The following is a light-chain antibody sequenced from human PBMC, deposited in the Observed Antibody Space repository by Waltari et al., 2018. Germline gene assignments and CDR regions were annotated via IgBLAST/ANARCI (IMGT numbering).Light chain of an antibody. Sequence: CRASQTINNNFLVWYQQKPVQAPRLIIHGASSRATGFPDRFSGSGSGTDFTLTISSLKPEDSAVYYCQQYDGSVLTFGGGTKVEI. J-gene: IGKJ4*01. CDR3: QQYDGSVLT. V-gene: IGKV3-20*01. CDR2: GAS. CDR1: QTINNNF.